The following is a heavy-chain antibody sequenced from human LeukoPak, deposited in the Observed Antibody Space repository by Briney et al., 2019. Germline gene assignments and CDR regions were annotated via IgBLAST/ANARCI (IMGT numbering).Heavy chain of an antibody. D-gene: IGHD3-10*01. CDR3: ARGSRGSRPYFDY. V-gene: IGHV4-59*01. J-gene: IGHJ4*02. CDR2: IYDSGST. Sequence: SETLSLTCTVPGGPISSYYWNWIRQPPGKGLEWIGYIYDSGSTNYNPSLKSRVTISVDTSKNQFSLKLSSVTAADTAIYYCARGSRGSRPYFDYWGQGTLVTVSS. CDR1: GGPISSYY.